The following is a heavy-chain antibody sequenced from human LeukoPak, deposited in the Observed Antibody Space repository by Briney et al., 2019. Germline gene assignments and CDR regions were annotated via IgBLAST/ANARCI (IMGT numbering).Heavy chain of an antibody. CDR3: AREPRQIAAAKINWFDP. CDR1: GFTFSDYY. CDR2: ISNSDSTI. Sequence: GGSLGLSCAASGFTFSDYYMSWIRQAPGKGLEWVSYISNSDSTIYYADSVKGRFTISRDNAKNSLYLQMNSLRAEDTAVYYCAREPRQIAAAKINWFDPWGQGTLVTVSS. V-gene: IGHV3-11*04. D-gene: IGHD6-13*01. J-gene: IGHJ5*02.